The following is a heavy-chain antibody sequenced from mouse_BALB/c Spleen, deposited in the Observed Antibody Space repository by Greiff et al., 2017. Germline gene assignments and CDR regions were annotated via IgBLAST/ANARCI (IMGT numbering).Heavy chain of an antibody. CDR1: GFSLTSYG. D-gene: IGHD1-2*01. V-gene: IGHV2-5-1*01. Sequence: QVQLQQSGPSLVQPSQSLSITCTVSGFSLTSYGVHWVRQSPGKGLEWLGVIWRGGSTDYNAAFMSRLSITKDNSKSQVFFKMNSLQADDTAIYYCAKNYYGYRDYAMDYWGQGTSVTVSS. CDR2: IWRGGST. CDR3: AKNYYGYRDYAMDY. J-gene: IGHJ4*01.